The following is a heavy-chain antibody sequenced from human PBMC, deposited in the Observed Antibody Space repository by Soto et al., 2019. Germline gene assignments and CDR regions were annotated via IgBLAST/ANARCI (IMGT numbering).Heavy chain of an antibody. CDR2: IWYDGNNK. CDR1: GFTFSTYG. Sequence: QVQLVESGGGVLQPGRSLRLSCAASGFTFSTYGMHWVRQAPGKGLEWVAIIWYDGNNKFYADSVKGRFTISRDNSKNTLYLQMHSLRVEDTAVYYCARAVEMATITYYYYHGMGVWGQGTTVTVSS. CDR3: ARAVEMATITYYYYHGMGV. D-gene: IGHD5-12*01. J-gene: IGHJ6*02. V-gene: IGHV3-33*01.